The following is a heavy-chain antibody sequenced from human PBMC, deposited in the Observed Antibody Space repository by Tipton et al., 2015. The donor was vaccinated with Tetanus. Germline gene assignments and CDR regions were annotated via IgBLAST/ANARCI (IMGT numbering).Heavy chain of an antibody. CDR3: ARPSTTVTPRAFDV. V-gene: IGHV4-39*01. D-gene: IGHD4-17*01. CDR2: IYYSGSS. J-gene: IGHJ3*01. CDR1: GAPMSSSSYY. Sequence: TLSLTCNVSGAPMSSSSYYWDWIRQPPGKGLEWIGSIYYSGSSYYNPSLESRVTISLDTPKNRFSLKLTSVTAADAAVYYCARPSTTVTPRAFDVWGQGTMVTVSS.